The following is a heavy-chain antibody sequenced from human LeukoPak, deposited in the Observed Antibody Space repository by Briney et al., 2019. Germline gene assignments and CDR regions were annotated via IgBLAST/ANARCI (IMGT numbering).Heavy chain of an antibody. CDR1: GFTFSNYW. V-gene: IGHV3-7*03. J-gene: IGHJ4*02. CDR3: ARPRSSSEGKIYYFDY. Sequence: GGSLRLSCAASGFTFSNYWMGWVRQAPGKGLEWVANIKQDGSEIYYVDSVKGRFTISRDTAKDSLYLQMNSLRAEDTALYYCARPRSSSEGKIYYFDYWGQGTLVTVSS. D-gene: IGHD6-6*01. CDR2: IKQDGSEI.